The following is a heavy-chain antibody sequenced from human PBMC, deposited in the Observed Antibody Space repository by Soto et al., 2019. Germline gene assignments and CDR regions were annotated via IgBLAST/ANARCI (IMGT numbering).Heavy chain of an antibody. Sequence: SDTLSLTCPVSGGSFTTGNYYWCWIRQPPGKGLEWIGHIYYSGSTNYNPSLKSRVTISVDASKNQFSLKLSSVTAADTAIYYCARGPVVTPFVDYWGRGTLVTVSS. J-gene: IGHJ4*02. V-gene: IGHV4-61*01. CDR1: GGSFTTGNYY. CDR2: IYYSGST. CDR3: ARGPVVTPFVDY. D-gene: IGHD2-21*02.